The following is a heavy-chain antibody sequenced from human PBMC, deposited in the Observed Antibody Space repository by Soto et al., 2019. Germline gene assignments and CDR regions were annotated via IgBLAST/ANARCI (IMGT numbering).Heavy chain of an antibody. CDR2: IYDSAST. CDR1: GDSISSGDYY. CDR3: ARVYCSGGSCYSIDY. D-gene: IGHD2-15*01. J-gene: IGHJ4*02. Sequence: PSETLSLTCTVSGDSISSGDYYWSWLRQPPGKGLEWIGYIYDSASTYYNPSLKSRLTVSVDTSKNQFSLRLTSVTAADTAVYYCARVYCSGGSCYSIDYWGQGTLVTVSS. V-gene: IGHV4-30-4*01.